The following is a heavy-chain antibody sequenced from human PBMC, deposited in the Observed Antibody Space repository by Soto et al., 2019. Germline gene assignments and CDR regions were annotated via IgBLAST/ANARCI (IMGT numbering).Heavy chain of an antibody. CDR2: INPSGGST. J-gene: IGHJ6*02. Sequence: QVQLVQSGAEVKKPGASVKVSCKASGYTFTSYYMHWVRQAPGQGLEWMGIINPSGGSTSYAQKVQARITMTRGTSESTVYMTLSSLRSEDTAVYYCARDGMLTFGGTYYYCMDVWGQGTTVTVSS. D-gene: IGHD3-16*01. CDR1: GYTFTSYY. V-gene: IGHV1-46*04. CDR3: ARDGMLTFGGTYYYCMDV.